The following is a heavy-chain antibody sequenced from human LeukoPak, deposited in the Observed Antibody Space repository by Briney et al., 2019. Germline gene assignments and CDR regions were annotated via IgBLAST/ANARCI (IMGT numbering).Heavy chain of an antibody. CDR3: ARERAAAASSSDFDY. CDR1: GFTFSSYS. D-gene: IGHD6-13*01. J-gene: IGHJ4*02. V-gene: IGHV3-30*04. Sequence: GRSLRLSCAASGFTFSSYSIHWVRQTPGKGLEWVSAISYDGTQKFYADSVKGRFTLSRENSKNTLYLQMNSLTTEDTAVYFCARERAAAASSSDFDYWGQGTLVTVSS. CDR2: ISYDGTQK.